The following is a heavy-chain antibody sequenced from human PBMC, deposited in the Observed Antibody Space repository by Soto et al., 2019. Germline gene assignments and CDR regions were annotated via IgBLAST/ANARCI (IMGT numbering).Heavy chain of an antibody. Sequence: ASVKVSCKASGYTFTSYAMHWVRQAPGQRLEWMGWINAGNGNTKYSQKFQGRVTITRDTSASTAYMELSSLRSEDTAVYYCASDLPLGEGSIVAFDTWRQGTMVTGS. D-gene: IGHD3-10*01. CDR2: INAGNGNT. V-gene: IGHV1-3*01. CDR3: ASDLPLGEGSIVAFDT. J-gene: IGHJ3*02. CDR1: GYTFTSYA.